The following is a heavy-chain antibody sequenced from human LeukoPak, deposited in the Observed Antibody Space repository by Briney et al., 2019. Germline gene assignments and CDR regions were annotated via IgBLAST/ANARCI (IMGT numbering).Heavy chain of an antibody. J-gene: IGHJ4*02. CDR3: AHWYYYDSSGYYYFFDY. D-gene: IGHD3-22*01. CDR2: IYWDDDK. Sequence: SGPTLVNPTQTLTLTCTFSGFSLSTSGVGVGWIRQPPGEALEWLALIYWDDDKRYSPSLKSRLTITKDTSKNQVVLTMTNMDPVDTATYYCAHWYYYDSSGYYYFFDYWGQGTLVTVSS. CDR1: GFSLSTSGVG. V-gene: IGHV2-5*02.